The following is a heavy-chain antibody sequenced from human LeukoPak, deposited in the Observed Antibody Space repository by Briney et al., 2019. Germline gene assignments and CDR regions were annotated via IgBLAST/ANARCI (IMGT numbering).Heavy chain of an antibody. CDR2: IIPIFGTA. Sequence: SVKVSCKASGGTFSSYAISWVRQAPGQGLEWMGGIIPIFGTANYAQKFQGRVTITADESTSTAYMELSSLRSEDTAVYYCARGPVLRYFDWLPYYYYGMDVWGQGTTVTVSS. D-gene: IGHD3-9*01. CDR3: ARGPVLRYFDWLPYYYYGMDV. V-gene: IGHV1-69*13. J-gene: IGHJ6*02. CDR1: GGTFSSYA.